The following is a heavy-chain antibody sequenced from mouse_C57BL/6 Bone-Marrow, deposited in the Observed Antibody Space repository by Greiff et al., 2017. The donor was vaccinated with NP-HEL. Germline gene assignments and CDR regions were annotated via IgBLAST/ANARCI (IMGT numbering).Heavy chain of an antibody. CDR1: GFTFSDYY. CDR3: ARSYDYDEYYCDY. Sequence: EVHLVESGRGFVQPGGSLKLSCAASGFTFSDYYMYWVRQTPEKRLEWIAYFSTGGGSTYYPDTVKGRFTITRDTSKNTLYLRMSHLKSEDTAMYYCARSYDYDEYYCDYWGQGTGLTVTS. J-gene: IGHJ2*03. CDR2: FSTGGGST. V-gene: IGHV5-12*01. D-gene: IGHD2-4*01.